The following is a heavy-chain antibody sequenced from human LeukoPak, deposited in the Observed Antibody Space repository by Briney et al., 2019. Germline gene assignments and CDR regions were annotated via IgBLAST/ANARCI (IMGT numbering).Heavy chain of an antibody. J-gene: IGHJ4*02. CDR3: ARGVIGVPGDY. Sequence: GGSLRLSCAASGFTFSSYEMNWVRQAPGKGLEWVSYITSSGSNKHYADSVKGRFTISRDNVKNSLYLQMNNLRVEDTAVYYCARGVIGVPGDYWGQGTLVTVPS. CDR2: ITSSGSNK. D-gene: IGHD2-8*01. V-gene: IGHV3-48*03. CDR1: GFTFSSYE.